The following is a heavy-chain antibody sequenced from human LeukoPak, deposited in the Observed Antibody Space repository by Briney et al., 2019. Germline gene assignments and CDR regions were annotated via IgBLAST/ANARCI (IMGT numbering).Heavy chain of an antibody. CDR3: ARLEVRAFGY. Sequence: SETLSLTCSVSGASISTYHWSWIRQPPGRGLEWIGYIYYSGSTNYNPSLKSRVTISVDTSKNQFSLKLSSVTAADTAVYYCARLEVRAFGYWGQGTLVTVSS. D-gene: IGHD3-10*01. CDR2: IYYSGST. J-gene: IGHJ4*02. V-gene: IGHV4-59*01. CDR1: GASISTYH.